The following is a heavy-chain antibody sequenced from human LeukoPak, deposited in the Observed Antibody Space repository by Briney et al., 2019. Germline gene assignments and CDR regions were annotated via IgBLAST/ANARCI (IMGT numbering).Heavy chain of an antibody. J-gene: IGHJ4*02. D-gene: IGHD4-17*01. CDR3: ARDGHGDHFDY. Sequence: SETLSLTCAVYGGSFSGYYWSWIRQPPGKGLEWIGEINHSGSTNYNPSLKSRVTMSVDTSKNQFSLKLSSVTAADTAVYYCARDGHGDHFDYWGQGTLVTVSS. CDR2: INHSGST. V-gene: IGHV4-34*01. CDR1: GGSFSGYY.